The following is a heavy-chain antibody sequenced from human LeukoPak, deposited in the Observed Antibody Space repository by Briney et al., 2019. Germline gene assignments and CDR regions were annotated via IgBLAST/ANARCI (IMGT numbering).Heavy chain of an antibody. CDR2: ISSSSTYI. J-gene: IGHJ4*02. CDR1: GFTFSTYS. Sequence: GGSLRLSCAASGFTFSTYSMNWVRQAPGKGLEWVSSISSSSTYIYYADSVKGRFTISRDNAKNSLYLQMNSLRAEDTAMYYCARFPQKDNPPIFGVITEDYWGQGTLVTVSS. D-gene: IGHD3-3*01. V-gene: IGHV3-21*01. CDR3: ARFPQKDNPPIFGVITEDY.